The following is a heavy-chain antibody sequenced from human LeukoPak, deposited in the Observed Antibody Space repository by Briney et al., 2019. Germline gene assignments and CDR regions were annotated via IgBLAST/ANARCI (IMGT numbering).Heavy chain of an antibody. CDR2: IYYSGST. Sequence: AETLALTCNVSGGAISKYYWSWIRQPPGKGLEWIGYIYYSGSTNYNPSLKSRVTISVDTSKNQFSLKLSSVTAADTAVYYCARKKFIAAGGFDPWGQGTLVTVSS. D-gene: IGHD6-6*01. J-gene: IGHJ5*02. CDR1: GGAISKYY. CDR3: ARKKFIAAGGFDP. V-gene: IGHV4-59*01.